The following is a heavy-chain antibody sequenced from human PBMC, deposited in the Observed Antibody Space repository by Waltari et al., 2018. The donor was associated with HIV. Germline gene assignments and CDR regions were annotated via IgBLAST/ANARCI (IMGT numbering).Heavy chain of an antibody. J-gene: IGHJ6*02. CDR2: INPSGGST. CDR3: ARDFSTGYGDSATTTLYYYYGMDV. V-gene: IGHV1-46*01. CDR1: GYTFTSFY. Sequence: QVQLLQSGAEVQKPGASVKLSCRASGYTFTSFYMHWVLQAPGQGLEWMGIINPSGGSTSYAQKFQGRVTMTRDTSTSTVYMELSSLRSEDTAVYYCARDFSTGYGDSATTTLYYYYGMDVWGQGTTV. D-gene: IGHD4-17*01.